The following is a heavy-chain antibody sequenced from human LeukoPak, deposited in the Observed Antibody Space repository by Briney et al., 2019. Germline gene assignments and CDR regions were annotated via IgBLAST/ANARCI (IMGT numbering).Heavy chain of an antibody. Sequence: PSETLSLTCAVYGGSFSGYYWSWIRQPPVKGLEWIGYIYYSGSTNYNPSLKSRVTISVDTSKNQFSLKLSSVTAADTAVYYCARGHWYFDLWGRGTLVTVSS. J-gene: IGHJ2*01. CDR3: ARGHWYFDL. CDR1: GGSFSGYY. CDR2: IYYSGST. V-gene: IGHV4-59*01.